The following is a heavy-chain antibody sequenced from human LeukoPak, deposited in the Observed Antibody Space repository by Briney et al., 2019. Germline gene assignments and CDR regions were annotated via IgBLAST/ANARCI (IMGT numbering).Heavy chain of an antibody. V-gene: IGHV3-33*01. J-gene: IGHJ5*02. CDR1: GFTFSSFG. CDR3: ARDRQDWFDP. CDR2: IWSDGNNK. Sequence: GRSLRLSCAASGFTFSSFGMHWVRQAPGKGLEWVAVIWSDGNNKYYADSVKGRFTISRDNAKNSLYLQMNSLRAEDTAVYYCARDRQDWFDPWGQGTLVTVSS.